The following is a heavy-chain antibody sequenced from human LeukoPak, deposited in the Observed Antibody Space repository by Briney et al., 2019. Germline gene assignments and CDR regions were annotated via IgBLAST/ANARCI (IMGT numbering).Heavy chain of an antibody. CDR3: AASRQKSTWAYYFDY. V-gene: IGHV3-11*06. CDR2: ISSSSSYI. CDR1: GFTFSDYY. Sequence: GGSLRLSCAASGFTFSDYYMSWIRQAPGKGLEWVSYISSSSSYIYYADSVKGRFTISRDNAKNSLYLQMNSLRAEDTAVYYCAASRQKSTWAYYFDYWGQGTLVTVSS. J-gene: IGHJ4*02.